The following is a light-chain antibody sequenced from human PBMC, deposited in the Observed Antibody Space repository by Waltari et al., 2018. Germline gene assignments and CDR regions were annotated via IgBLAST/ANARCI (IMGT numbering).Light chain of an antibody. V-gene: IGKV3-20*01. CDR3: QQYGSSVLYT. J-gene: IGKJ2*01. CDR2: GAS. CDR1: QRLTKNY. Sequence: EIVFTQSPDTLSLSPGERATLSCSTSQRLTKNYLAWYQQKPGQAPRLLIYGASSRAAGIPDRFSGSGSGTDFTLTISRLEPEDFAVYYCQQYGSSVLYTFGQGTKLEIK.